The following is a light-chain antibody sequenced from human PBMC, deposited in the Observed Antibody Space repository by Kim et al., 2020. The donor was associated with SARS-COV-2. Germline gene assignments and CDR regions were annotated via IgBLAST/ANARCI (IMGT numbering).Light chain of an antibody. CDR3: QQYGSIPIT. CDR1: QSVISNY. J-gene: IGKJ5*01. Sequence: SPGESATLSCRASQSVISNYLAWYQQKPGQAPRLLIYITSTRASGIPDRFSGSGSGTDFTLTISRLEPEDFAVYYCQQYGSIPITFGQGTRLEIK. CDR2: ITS. V-gene: IGKV3-20*01.